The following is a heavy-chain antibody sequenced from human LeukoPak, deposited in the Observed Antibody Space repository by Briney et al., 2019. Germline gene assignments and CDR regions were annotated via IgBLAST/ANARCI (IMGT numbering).Heavy chain of an antibody. CDR3: ARDAQRGFDYSNSLEY. CDR1: GFTFNHYG. CDR2: IWSDGTNQ. J-gene: IGHJ4*02. D-gene: IGHD4-11*01. V-gene: IGHV3-33*01. Sequence: PGGSLRLSRAAAGFTFNHYGMHWVRQAPGKGLQWVAVIWSDGTNQYYADSVKGRFTISRDDSGNTVYLQMNSLRPEDTGVYYCARDAQRGFDYSNSLEYWGQGTPVTVST.